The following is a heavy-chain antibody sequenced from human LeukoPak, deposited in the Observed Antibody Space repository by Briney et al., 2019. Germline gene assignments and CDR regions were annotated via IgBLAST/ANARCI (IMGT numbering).Heavy chain of an antibody. CDR1: GFTISSYE. D-gene: IGHD5-12*01. CDR3: ARGRVATVRIYYYYYGMDV. V-gene: IGHV3-48*03. CDR2: ISSSGSTI. Sequence: GGSLRLSCAASGFTISSYEMNWVRQAPGKGLEWVSYISSSGSTIYYADSVKGRFTISRDNAKNSLYLQMNSLRAEDTAVYYCARGRVATVRIYYYYYGMDVWGKGTTVTVSS. J-gene: IGHJ6*04.